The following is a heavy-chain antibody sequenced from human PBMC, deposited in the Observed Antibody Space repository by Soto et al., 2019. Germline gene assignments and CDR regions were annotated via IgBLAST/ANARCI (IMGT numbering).Heavy chain of an antibody. Sequence: VQLLESGGDLVQPGGSLRLSCAASEFAFSNYAMSWVRQAPGKGLEWVLGISGSGGSTFYADSVKGRFTISRDNSKNTLFLQMNSLRAEDTAVYYCARHQDSSTWYIYPIDFWGQGTLVTVSS. CDR3: ARHQDSSTWYIYPIDF. D-gene: IGHD6-13*01. V-gene: IGHV3-23*01. J-gene: IGHJ4*02. CDR1: EFAFSNYA. CDR2: ISGSGGST.